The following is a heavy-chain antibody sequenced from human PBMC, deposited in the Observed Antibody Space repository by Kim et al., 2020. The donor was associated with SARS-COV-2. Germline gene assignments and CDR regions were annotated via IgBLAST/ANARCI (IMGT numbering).Heavy chain of an antibody. J-gene: IGHJ6*02. D-gene: IGHD2-8*01. CDR1: GFTFSSYE. Sequence: GGSLRLSCAASGFTFSSYEMNWVRQAPGKGLEWVSYISSSGSTIYYADSVKGRFTISRDNAKNSLYLQMNSLRAEDTAVYYCALDNGHYYGMDVWGQGTTVTVSS. V-gene: IGHV3-48*03. CDR3: ALDNGHYYGMDV. CDR2: ISSSGSTI.